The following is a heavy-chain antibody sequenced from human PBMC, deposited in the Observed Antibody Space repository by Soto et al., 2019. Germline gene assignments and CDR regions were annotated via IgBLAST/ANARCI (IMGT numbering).Heavy chain of an antibody. CDR3: ARDGDSSGFDY. CDR2: ISTTSSSI. CDR1: GFTFSRHS. V-gene: IGHV3-21*01. J-gene: IGHJ4*02. D-gene: IGHD6-25*01. Sequence: EVQLVESGGGLVEPGGSLRLSCAASGFTFSRHSLNWVRQAPGQGLEWVSSISTTSSSIYYADSVKGRFTISRDNAKNSLYLQMDSLRAEDTAVYYCARDGDSSGFDYWGQGTLVSVSS.